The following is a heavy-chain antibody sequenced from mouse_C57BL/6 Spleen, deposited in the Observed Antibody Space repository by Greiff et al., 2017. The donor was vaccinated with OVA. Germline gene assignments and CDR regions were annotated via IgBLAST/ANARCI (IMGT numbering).Heavy chain of an antibody. J-gene: IGHJ4*01. CDR2: IDPSDSYT. V-gene: IGHV1-69*01. CDR3: ARTGSNGYAMDY. D-gene: IGHD3-1*01. CDR1: GYTFTSYW. Sequence: QVQLQQPGAELVMPGASVKLSCKASGYTFTSYWMHWVKQRPGQGLEWIGEIDPSDSYTNYNQKFKGKSTLTVDKSSSTAYMQLSSLTSEDSAVYYCARTGSNGYAMDYWGQGTSVTVSS.